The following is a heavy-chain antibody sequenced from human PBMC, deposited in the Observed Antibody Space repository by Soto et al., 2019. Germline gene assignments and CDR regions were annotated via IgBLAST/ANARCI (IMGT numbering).Heavy chain of an antibody. CDR3: ASGPEWELHAFDI. CDR1: GFTFSSYA. V-gene: IGHV3-30-3*01. D-gene: IGHD1-26*01. J-gene: IGHJ3*02. CDR2: ISYDGSNK. Sequence: QVQLVESGGGVVQPGRSLRLSCAASGFTFSSYAMNWVRQAPGKGLEWVAVISYDGSNKYYADSVKGRFTISRDKSKNTLYLQMNSLRAEDTAVYYCASGPEWELHAFDIWGQGTMVTVSS.